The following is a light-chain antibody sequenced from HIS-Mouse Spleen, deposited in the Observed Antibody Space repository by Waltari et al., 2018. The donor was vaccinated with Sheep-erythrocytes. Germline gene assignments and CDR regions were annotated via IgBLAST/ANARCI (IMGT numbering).Light chain of an antibody. J-gene: IGLJ2*01. CDR2: DVS. CDR3: CSYAGSYTVV. V-gene: IGLV2-11*01. CDR1: SSAVGGYNY. Sequence: QSALTQPRSVSGSPGQSVTISCTGTSSAVGGYNYVSWYQQHPGQAPKLMIYDVSKRAAGVPDRSSGSKSGNTASLTISGLQAEDEADYYCCSYAGSYTVVFGGGTKLTVL.